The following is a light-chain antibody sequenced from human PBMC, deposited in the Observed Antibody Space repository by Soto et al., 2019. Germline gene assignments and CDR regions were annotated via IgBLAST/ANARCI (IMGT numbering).Light chain of an antibody. V-gene: IGKV1-12*01. CDR1: QGFSTY. CDR3: QQADSFPLT. CDR2: AAS. J-gene: IGKJ4*01. Sequence: IQLTQSPSSLSASIRDTVSITCRASQGFSTYLNWYQQKPGKAPKLLIYAASSLQSGVPSRFSGSGSGTDFTLTINSLQPEDFATYYCQQADSFPLTFGGGTKVDIK.